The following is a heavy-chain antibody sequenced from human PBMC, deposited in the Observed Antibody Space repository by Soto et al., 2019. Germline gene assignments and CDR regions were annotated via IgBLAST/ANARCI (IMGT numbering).Heavy chain of an antibody. CDR3: AKDWLDIVATKTDY. V-gene: IGHV3-23*01. D-gene: IGHD5-12*01. J-gene: IGHJ4*02. CDR2: ISGSGGST. Sequence: GGSLRLSCAASGFTFSSYAMSWVRQAPGKGLEWVSAISGSGGSTYYADSVKGRFTISRDNSKNTLYLQMNSLRAEDTAVYYCAKDWLDIVATKTDYWGQGTLVTVSS. CDR1: GFTFSSYA.